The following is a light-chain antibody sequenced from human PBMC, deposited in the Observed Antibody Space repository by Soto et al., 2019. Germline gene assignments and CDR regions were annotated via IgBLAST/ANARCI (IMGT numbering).Light chain of an antibody. J-gene: IGKJ2*01. CDR2: GAS. Sequence: EIVLTQSPGTLSLSPGERGTLSCRASQSIGNNYLAWYQQRPGQAARLLIYGASIRATGIPDRFSGDGSGTDFTLTFTRLEPEDFAVYFCQQYGSSPYTFGQGSKLEIK. CDR3: QQYGSSPYT. V-gene: IGKV3-20*01. CDR1: QSIGNNY.